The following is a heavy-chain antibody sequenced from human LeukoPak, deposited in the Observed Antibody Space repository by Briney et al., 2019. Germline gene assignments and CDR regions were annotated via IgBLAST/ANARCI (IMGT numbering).Heavy chain of an antibody. D-gene: IGHD6-19*01. CDR2: TYYRSKWYT. CDR1: GDSVSRNSAA. CDR3: ARDPDIAVNYFDY. V-gene: IGHV6-1*01. J-gene: IGHJ4*02. Sequence: SQTLSLICALSGDSVSRNSAAWHGVRQSPSRGLEWLGRTYYRSKWYTDYAVSVNGRVSINPDTSKNQLSLQLNSVTPEDTAVYYCARDPDIAVNYFDYWGQGALVTVSS.